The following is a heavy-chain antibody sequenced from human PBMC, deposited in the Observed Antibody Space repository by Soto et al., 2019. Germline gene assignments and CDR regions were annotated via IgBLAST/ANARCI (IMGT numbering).Heavy chain of an antibody. CDR2: INHSGST. CDR1: GGSISSGGYY. Sequence: PSETLSLTCTVSGGSISSGGYYWSWIRQPPGKGLEWIGEINHSGSTNYNPSLKSRVTISVDTSKNQFSLKLSSETAADTAVYYCARLGFLGATRSYYYYGMDVWGQGTTVTVSS. CDR3: ARLGFLGATRSYYYYGMDV. D-gene: IGHD1-26*01. J-gene: IGHJ6*02. V-gene: IGHV4-39*07.